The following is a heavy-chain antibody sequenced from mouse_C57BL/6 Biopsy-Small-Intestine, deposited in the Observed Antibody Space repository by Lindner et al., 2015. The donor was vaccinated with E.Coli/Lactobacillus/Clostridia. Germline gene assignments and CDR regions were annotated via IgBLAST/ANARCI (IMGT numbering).Heavy chain of an antibody. CDR3: ARLGTGYYFDC. CDR1: GYSFTGNN. V-gene: IGHV1S135*01. J-gene: IGHJ2*01. CDR2: IDPYNGAT. Sequence: VQLQESGPELVKPGASVKMSCKASGYSFTGNNMHWVKQSHGKSLEWIGYIDPYNGATSYNQKFKGKATLTVDKSSSTAYMQLNSLTSEDSAVYYCARLGTGYYFDCWGQGTTLTVSS. D-gene: IGHD4-1*01.